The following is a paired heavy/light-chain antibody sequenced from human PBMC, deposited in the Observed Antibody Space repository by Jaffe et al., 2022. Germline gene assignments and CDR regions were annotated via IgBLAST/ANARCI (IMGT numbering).Heavy chain of an antibody. J-gene: IGHJ4*02. D-gene: IGHD2-15*01. Sequence: EVQLLESGGGLVQPGGSLRLSCAASGFTFSSYAMNWVRQAPGKGLEWVSSISGSGDSTNYADSVKGRFTISRDNSKNTLYLQMNSLRAEDTAIYYCAKARWDCSAGSCYSSFDYWGQGTLVTVSS. CDR2: ISGSGDST. CDR1: GFTFSSYA. CDR3: AKARWDCSAGSCYSSFDY. V-gene: IGHV3-23*01.
Light chain of an antibody. CDR3: QQYDDYFPIR. Sequence: DIQMTQSPSTLSASVGDRVTITCRASQSVSSWLAWYQQKPGKAPRLLIYKASSLESGVPSRFSGSGSGTEFTLTISSLQPDDFATYYCQQYDDYFPIRFGPGTKVDIK. CDR2: KAS. V-gene: IGKV1-5*03. CDR1: QSVSSW. J-gene: IGKJ3*01.